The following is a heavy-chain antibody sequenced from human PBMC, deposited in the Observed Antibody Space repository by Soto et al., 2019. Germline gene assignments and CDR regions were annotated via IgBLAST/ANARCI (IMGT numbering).Heavy chain of an antibody. D-gene: IGHD5-18*01. CDR2: ISDRGGST. V-gene: IGHV3-23*01. CDR1: RFTFSNYA. Sequence: LXLSCAASRFTFSNYAVSWVRQSPWRGLEWVASISDRGGSTKYADSVNGRFTISRDNSRNTLFLQMDTLRAEDTAVYYCARLPYSYVSLYFFDFWGQGTLVTVSS. J-gene: IGHJ4*02. CDR3: ARLPYSYVSLYFFDF.